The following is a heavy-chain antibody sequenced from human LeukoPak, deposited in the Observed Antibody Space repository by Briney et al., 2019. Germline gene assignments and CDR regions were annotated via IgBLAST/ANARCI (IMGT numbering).Heavy chain of an antibody. CDR2: IKQDGSEK. J-gene: IGHJ4*02. CDR3: ASAEWELHLDY. CDR1: GFTFSSYW. Sequence: PGGSLRLSCAASGFTFSSYWMSWVRQAPGKGLEWVANIKQDGSEKYYVDSVKRRFTISRDHAKNSLYLQMNSLRAEDTAVYYCASAEWELHLDYWGQGTLVTVSS. V-gene: IGHV3-7*01. D-gene: IGHD1-26*01.